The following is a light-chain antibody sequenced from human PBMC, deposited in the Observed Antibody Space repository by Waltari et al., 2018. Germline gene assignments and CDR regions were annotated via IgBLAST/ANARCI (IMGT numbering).Light chain of an antibody. CDR1: SNDVGGYNS. CDR3: SSQSSNDVVL. J-gene: IGLJ2*01. CDR2: DVS. Sequence: QSALTQPASVSGSPGQSVTIFCAGTSNDVGGYNSVSWYQEHPGQAPRVIIYDVSDRPSGLSDRFSGSESGNTASLTISGLQAEDEADYYCSSQSSNDVVLFGGGTKLTVL. V-gene: IGLV2-14*01.